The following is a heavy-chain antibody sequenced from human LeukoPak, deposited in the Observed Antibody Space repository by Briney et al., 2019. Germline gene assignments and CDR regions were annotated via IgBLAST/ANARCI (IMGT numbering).Heavy chain of an antibody. CDR1: GFTFSSYW. CDR3: VSDIVVIPTTIRDY. D-gene: IGHD2-2*01. J-gene: IGHJ4*02. CDR2: INSDGSST. Sequence: GGSLRLSCAASGFTFSSYWMHWVRQAPGKGLVWVSRINSDGSSTSYADSVKGRFTISRDNAKNSLYLQMSSLRAEDTAVYYCVSDIVVIPTTIRDYWGQGTLVTVSS. V-gene: IGHV3-74*01.